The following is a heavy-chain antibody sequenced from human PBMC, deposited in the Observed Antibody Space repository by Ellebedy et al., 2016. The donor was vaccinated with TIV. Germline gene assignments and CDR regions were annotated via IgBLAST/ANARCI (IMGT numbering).Heavy chain of an antibody. CDR1: GFTFSSYG. Sequence: PGGSLRLSCAASGFTFSSYGMHWVRQAPGKGLEWVAVIWYDGSKEFYADSVKGRFTISRDNSKNTLYLQMNSLRAEDTAVYHCARVYGSGTLNWFDPWGQGTLVTVSS. V-gene: IGHV3-33*08. D-gene: IGHD3-10*01. J-gene: IGHJ5*02. CDR2: IWYDGSKE. CDR3: ARVYGSGTLNWFDP.